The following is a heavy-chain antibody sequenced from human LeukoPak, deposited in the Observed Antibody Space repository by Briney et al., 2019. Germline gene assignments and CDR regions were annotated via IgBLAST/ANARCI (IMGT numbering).Heavy chain of an antibody. Sequence: PSETLSLTCTVSGDSLTISSYYWTWIRQHPGKGLEWIGYIHPSGSTDYNPSLKSRLTMSLDTSRNQFSLKLTSVTAADTAIYYCARGLDGFKTGHWGQGTLVTVSS. CDR3: ARGLDGFKTGH. CDR2: IHPSGST. CDR1: GDSLTISSYY. D-gene: IGHD5-24*01. V-gene: IGHV4-31*03. J-gene: IGHJ4*02.